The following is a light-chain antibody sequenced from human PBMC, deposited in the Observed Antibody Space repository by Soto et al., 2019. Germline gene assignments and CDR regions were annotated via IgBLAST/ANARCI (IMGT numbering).Light chain of an antibody. CDR3: QKYDSAPWT. V-gene: IGKV1-27*01. CDR2: AAS. J-gene: IGKJ1*01. Sequence: DIQMTQSPSSLSASVRDRVTITCRASQGISNSLAWYQQKPGKVPKLLIYAASTLQSGVPSRFSGSGSGTDSTLNISSLQPEDVATYYCQKYDSAPWTFGKGTKVEIK. CDR1: QGISNS.